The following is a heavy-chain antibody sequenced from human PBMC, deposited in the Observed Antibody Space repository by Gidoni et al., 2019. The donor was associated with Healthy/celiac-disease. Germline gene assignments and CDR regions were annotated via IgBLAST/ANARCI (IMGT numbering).Heavy chain of an antibody. J-gene: IGHJ5*02. CDR3: ARGCVRVVPAAKSDWFDP. V-gene: IGHV4-34*01. D-gene: IGHD2-2*01. Sequence: SLTCAVYGGSFSGYYWSWIRQPPGKGLEWIGEINHSGSTNYNPSLKSRVTISVATSKNQFSLKLRSVTAADPAVYYCARGCVRVVPAAKSDWFDPWGQGTLVTVSS. CDR1: GGSFSGYY. CDR2: INHSGST.